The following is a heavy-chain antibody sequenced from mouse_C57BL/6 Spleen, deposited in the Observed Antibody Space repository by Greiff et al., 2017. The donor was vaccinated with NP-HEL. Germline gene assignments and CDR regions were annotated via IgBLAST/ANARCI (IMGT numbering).Heavy chain of an antibody. CDR1: GYTFTSYW. J-gene: IGHJ3*01. CDR2: IHPNSGST. CDR3: APHYYGSSSFAY. Sequence: QVHVKQPGAELVKPGASVKLSCKASGYTFTSYWMHWVKQRPGQGLEWIGMIHPNSGSTNYNEKFKSKATLTVDKSSSTAYMQLSSLTSEDSAVYYCAPHYYGSSSFAYWGQGTLVTVSA. V-gene: IGHV1-64*01. D-gene: IGHD1-1*01.